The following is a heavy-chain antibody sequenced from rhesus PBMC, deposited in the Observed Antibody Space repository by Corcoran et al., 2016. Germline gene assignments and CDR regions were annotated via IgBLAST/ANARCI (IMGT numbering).Heavy chain of an antibody. CDR3: ARDGQYCTGSGCYLYFDY. V-gene: IGHV4-173*01. Sequence: QLQLQESGPGLVKPSETLSLTCAVSGGSISSNYWSWIRQPPGKGLEWIGRISGSGGSTDYNPSLKSRVTSSTDTCKNQFALKLSSVTAADTAVYYCARDGQYCTGSGCYLYFDYWGQGVLVTVSS. CDR1: GGSISSNY. J-gene: IGHJ4*01. D-gene: IGHD2-21*01. CDR2: ISGSGGST.